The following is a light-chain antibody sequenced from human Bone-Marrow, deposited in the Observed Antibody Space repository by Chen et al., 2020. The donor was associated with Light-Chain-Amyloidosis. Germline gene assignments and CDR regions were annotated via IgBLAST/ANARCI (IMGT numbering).Light chain of an antibody. CDR3: SSYTITNTLV. V-gene: IGLV2-14*01. Sequence: QSALTQPASVSGSPGQSITISWPGTSSDVGGANHVSWYQQHPDKAPKLMIYEVTNRPSWVPDRFSGSKSDNTASLTISGLQTEDEADYFCSSYTITNTLVFGSGTRVTVL. J-gene: IGLJ1*01. CDR2: EVT. CDR1: SSDVGGANH.